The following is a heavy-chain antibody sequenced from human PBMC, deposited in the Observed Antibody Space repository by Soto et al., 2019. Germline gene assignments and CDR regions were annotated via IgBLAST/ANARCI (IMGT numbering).Heavy chain of an antibody. D-gene: IGHD3-16*01. CDR1: GFTFSRFA. V-gene: IGHV3-23*01. Sequence: EVQMLESGGGLVQPGGSLRVSCAASGFTFSRFAMSWVRQAPGKGLEWVSSIIGSGVSTDYADSVKGRFTISRDNSKNTLYLQMNSLRAEDTAVYYCATFLGARDLWGRGTLVTVSS. CDR2: IIGSGVST. J-gene: IGHJ2*01. CDR3: ATFLGARDL.